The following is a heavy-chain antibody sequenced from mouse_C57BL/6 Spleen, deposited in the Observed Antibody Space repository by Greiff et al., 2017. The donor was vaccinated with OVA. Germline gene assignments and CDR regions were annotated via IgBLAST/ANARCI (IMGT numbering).Heavy chain of an antibody. Sequence: EVKLVESEGGLVQPGSSMKLSCTASGFTFSDYYMAWVRQVPEKGLEWVANINYDGSSTYYLDSLKSRFIISRDNAKNILYLQMSSLKSEDTATYYCARLRYYAMDYWGQGTSVTVSS. CDR1: GFTFSDYY. J-gene: IGHJ4*01. V-gene: IGHV5-16*01. CDR2: INYDGSST. CDR3: ARLRYYAMDY. D-gene: IGHD1-1*01.